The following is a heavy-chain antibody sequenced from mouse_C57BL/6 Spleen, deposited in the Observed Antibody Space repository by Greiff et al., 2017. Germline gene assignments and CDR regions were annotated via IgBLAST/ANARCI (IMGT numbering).Heavy chain of an antibody. CDR1: GYTFTDYE. V-gene: IGHV1-15*01. D-gene: IGHD1-1*01. Sequence: QVHVKQSGAELVRPGASVTLSCKASGYTFTDYEMHWVKQTPVHGLEWIGAIDPETGGTAYNQKFKGKAILTADKSSSTAYMELRSLTSEDSAVYYCTRKGDYYGSSYGWYFDVWGTGTTVTVSS. CDR2: IDPETGGT. CDR3: TRKGDYYGSSYGWYFDV. J-gene: IGHJ1*03.